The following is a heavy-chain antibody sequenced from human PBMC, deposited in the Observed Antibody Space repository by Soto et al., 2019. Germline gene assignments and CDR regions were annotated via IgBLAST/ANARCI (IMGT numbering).Heavy chain of an antibody. V-gene: IGHV1-69*13. Sequence: SVKVSCQASGGTFSSYAISWVRQAPGQGLEWMGGIIPIFGTANYAQKFQGRVTITADESTSTAYMELSSLRSEDTAVYYCARDAVAARRDYYYYYGMDVWGQGTTLTVSS. J-gene: IGHJ6*02. D-gene: IGHD6-6*01. CDR1: GGTFSSYA. CDR2: IIPIFGTA. CDR3: ARDAVAARRDYYYYYGMDV.